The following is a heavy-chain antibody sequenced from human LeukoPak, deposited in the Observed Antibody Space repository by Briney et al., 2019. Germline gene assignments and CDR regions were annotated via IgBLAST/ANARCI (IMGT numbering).Heavy chain of an antibody. CDR3: AREGSGSYLVDY. CDR2: INHSGDT. V-gene: IGHV4-34*01. CDR1: GGSFSGYY. Sequence: SETLSLTCAVYGGSFSGYYWSWIRQPPGKGLEWIGEINHSGDTNYNPSLKSRVTISIDTSKNQFSLRLSSVTDADTAVYYCAREGSGSYLVDYWGQGTLVTVSS. D-gene: IGHD1-26*01. J-gene: IGHJ4*02.